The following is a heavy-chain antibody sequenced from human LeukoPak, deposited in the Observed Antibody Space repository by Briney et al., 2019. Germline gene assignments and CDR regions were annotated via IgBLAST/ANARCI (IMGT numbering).Heavy chain of an antibody. CDR2: TYYRSKWYN. CDR3: ARDEIRGCNATTCYSDWFDP. V-gene: IGHV6-1*01. Sequence: SQTLSLTCAISGDSISSNSAAWNWIRQSPSRGLEWLGRTYYRSKWYNDYAVSVKSRIIINPDTSKNQFSLQLNSVTPEDTAVYYCARDEIRGCNATTCYSDWFDPWGQGTLVTVSS. D-gene: IGHD2/OR15-2a*01. J-gene: IGHJ5*02. CDR1: GDSISSNSAA.